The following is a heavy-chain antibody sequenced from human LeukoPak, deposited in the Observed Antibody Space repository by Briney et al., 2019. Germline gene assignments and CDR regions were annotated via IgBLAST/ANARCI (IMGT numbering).Heavy chain of an antibody. CDR1: GGTFSSYA. J-gene: IGHJ3*02. CDR2: IIPILGIA. CDR3: ARVSGSGTHDAFDI. V-gene: IGHV1-69*04. D-gene: IGHD3-10*01. Sequence: SVNVSCKASGGTFSSYAISWVRQAPGHGLEWMGRIIPILGIANYAQKFQGRVTITADKSTSTAYMELSSLRSEDTAVYYCARVSGSGTHDAFDIWGQGTMVTVSS.